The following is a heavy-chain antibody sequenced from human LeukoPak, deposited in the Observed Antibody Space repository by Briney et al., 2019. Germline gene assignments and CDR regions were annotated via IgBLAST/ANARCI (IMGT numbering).Heavy chain of an antibody. V-gene: IGHV3-11*04. CDR1: GFTFSDYY. CDR3: AKDYMKAFDI. Sequence: GGSLRLSCAASGFTFSDYYMSWIRQAPGKGLEWVSFIGSSGSTIFYADSVKGRFTISRDNSKNTLYLQMNSLRAEDTAVYYCAKDYMKAFDIWGQGTMVTVSS. CDR2: IGSSGSTI. D-gene: IGHD3-10*01. J-gene: IGHJ3*02.